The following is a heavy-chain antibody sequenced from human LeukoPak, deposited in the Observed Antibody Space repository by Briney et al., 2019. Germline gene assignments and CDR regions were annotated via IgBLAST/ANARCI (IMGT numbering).Heavy chain of an antibody. V-gene: IGHV4-34*01. Sequence: SETLSLTCAVYGGSFSGYYWSWIRQPPGKGLEWIGEINHSGSTNYNPSLKSRVTISVDTSKNQFSLKLSSLTAADTAVYYCTRAGSSWPPDYWGQGTLVTVSS. CDR2: INHSGST. CDR3: TRAGSSWPPDY. J-gene: IGHJ4*02. D-gene: IGHD6-13*01. CDR1: GGSFSGYY.